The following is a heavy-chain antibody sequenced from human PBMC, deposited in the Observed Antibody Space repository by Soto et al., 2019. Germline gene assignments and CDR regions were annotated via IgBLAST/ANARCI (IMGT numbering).Heavy chain of an antibody. CDR2: ISYDGIFM. CDR3: AKDVTVAGTKTCDF. CDR1: GFTFSSYA. J-gene: IGHJ4*02. V-gene: IGHV3-30*18. Sequence: QVQLVESGGGVVQPGRSLRLSCAASGFTFSSYAMHWVRQAPGKGLEWVALISYDGIFMYYADSVKGRFTISRDHSKNTLFLQMNSLRGEDTAVYYCAKDVTVAGTKTCDFWGQGTLVTVSS. D-gene: IGHD6-19*01.